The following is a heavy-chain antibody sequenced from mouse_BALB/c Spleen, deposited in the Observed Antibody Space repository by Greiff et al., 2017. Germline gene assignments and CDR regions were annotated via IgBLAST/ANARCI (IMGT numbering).Heavy chain of an antibody. CDR1: GFTFSSYG. CDR2: ISSGGSYT. J-gene: IGHJ3*01. Sequence: DVKLVESGGDLVKPGGSLKLSCAASGFTFSSYGMSWVRQTPDKRLEWVATISSGGSYTYYPDSVKGRFTISRDNAKNTLYLQMSSLKSEDTAMYYCARRNGNYWFAYWGQGTLVTVSA. V-gene: IGHV5-6*02. D-gene: IGHD2-1*01. CDR3: ARRNGNYWFAY.